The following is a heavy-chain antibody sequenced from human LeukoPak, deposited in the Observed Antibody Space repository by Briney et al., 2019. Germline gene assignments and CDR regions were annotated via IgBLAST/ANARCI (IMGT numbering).Heavy chain of an antibody. CDR1: GGTFSSYA. D-gene: IGHD4-17*01. CDR2: IIPIFGTA. J-gene: IGHJ1*01. CDR3: ATLRFDYGDYRFQH. V-gene: IGHV1-69*06. Sequence: RASVKVSCKASGGTFSSYAISWVRQAPGQGLEWMGGIIPIFGTANYAQKFQGRVTMTEDTSTDTAYMELSSLRSEDTAVYYCATLRFDYGDYRFQHWGQGTLVTVSS.